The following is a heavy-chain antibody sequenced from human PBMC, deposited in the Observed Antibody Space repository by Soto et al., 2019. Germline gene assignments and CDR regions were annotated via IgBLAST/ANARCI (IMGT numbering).Heavy chain of an antibody. J-gene: IGHJ4*02. CDR3: AREMGYSYGTKYYFDY. V-gene: IGHV3-21*01. D-gene: IGHD5-18*01. CDR2: ISSSSSYI. Sequence: PGGSLRLSCAASGFTFSSYSMNWVRQAPGKGLEWVSSISSSSSYIYYADSVKGRFTISRDNAKNSLYLQMNSLRAEDTAVYYCAREMGYSYGTKYYFDYWGQGTLVTVSS. CDR1: GFTFSSYS.